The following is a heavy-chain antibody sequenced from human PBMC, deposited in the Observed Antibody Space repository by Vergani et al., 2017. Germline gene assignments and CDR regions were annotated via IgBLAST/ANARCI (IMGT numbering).Heavy chain of an antibody. CDR3: ARATPMVYAIWGGGYFDY. Sequence: QVQLQESGPGLVKPSETLSLTCTVSGGSISSYYWSWIRQPPGKGLEWIGYIYYSGSTNYNPSLKTRVPISVDTSKNQLSLKLSSVTAADTAVYYCARATPMVYAIWGGGYFDYWGQGTLVTVSS. V-gene: IGHV4-59*01. J-gene: IGHJ4*02. CDR1: GGSISSYY. CDR2: IYYSGST. D-gene: IGHD2-8*01.